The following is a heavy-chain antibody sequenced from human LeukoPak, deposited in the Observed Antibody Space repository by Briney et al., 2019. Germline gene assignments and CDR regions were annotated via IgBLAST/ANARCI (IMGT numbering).Heavy chain of an antibody. Sequence: PSETLSLTCSVSGGSISPHYWSWIRQSPEKGLEWIGFIYHSGTTTYNPSLQSRVTISVDTSKNQFSLKVTSVTAADTAVYFCARERRDASNYPYYIYYLDVWGKGTAVTVSS. CDR2: IYHSGTT. CDR3: ARERRDASNYPYYIYYLDV. CDR1: GGSISPHY. J-gene: IGHJ6*03. D-gene: IGHD5-24*01. V-gene: IGHV4-59*08.